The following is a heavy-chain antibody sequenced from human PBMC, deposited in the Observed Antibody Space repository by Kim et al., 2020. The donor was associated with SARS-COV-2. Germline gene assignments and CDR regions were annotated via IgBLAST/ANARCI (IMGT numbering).Heavy chain of an antibody. J-gene: IGHJ3*02. Sequence: GGSLRLSCAASGFTFSDYYMSWIRQAPGKGLEWVSYISSSGSTIYYADSVKGRFTISRDNAKNSLYLQMNSLRAEDTAVYYCARVWGRIVVVDDAFDIWGQGTMVTVSS. CDR3: ARVWGRIVVVDDAFDI. D-gene: IGHD3-22*01. CDR1: GFTFSDYY. CDR2: ISSSGSTI. V-gene: IGHV3-11*01.